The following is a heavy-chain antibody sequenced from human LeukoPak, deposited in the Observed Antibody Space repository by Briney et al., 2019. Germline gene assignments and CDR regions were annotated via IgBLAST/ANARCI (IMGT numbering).Heavy chain of an antibody. V-gene: IGHV3-30*04. CDR3: ARELLWFGGLEGDYGMDV. D-gene: IGHD3-10*01. CDR1: GFTFSSYA. Sequence: PGGSLRLSCAASGFTFSSYAMHWVRQAPGKGLEWVAVISYDGNLKYYADSVRGRFTISRDNSKNTLYVQMNSLGAEDTAVYYCARELLWFGGLEGDYGMDVWGKGTTVIVSS. CDR2: ISYDGNLK. J-gene: IGHJ6*04.